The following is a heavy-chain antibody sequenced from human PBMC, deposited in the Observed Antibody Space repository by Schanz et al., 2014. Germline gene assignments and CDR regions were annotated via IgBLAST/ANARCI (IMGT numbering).Heavy chain of an antibody. CDR1: GYSFISHA. J-gene: IGHJ5*02. D-gene: IGHD2-15*01. V-gene: IGHV1-3*01. CDR3: ARVRYCRGGRCYKDNWFDP. Sequence: QVQLVQSGAEVKKPGASVKVSCKASGYSFISHAIHWVRQAPGQRLEWMGWINAANGNTRYSQKFQGRVTITRDTSASTAYMELSSLRSEDTAVYYCARVRYCRGGRCYKDNWFDPWGQGTLVIVSS. CDR2: INAANGNT.